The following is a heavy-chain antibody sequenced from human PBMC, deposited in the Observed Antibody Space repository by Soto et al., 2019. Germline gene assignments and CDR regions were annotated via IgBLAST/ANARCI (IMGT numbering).Heavy chain of an antibody. D-gene: IGHD3-10*01. V-gene: IGHV3-7*03. J-gene: IGHJ6*02. CDR3: ARVKNQRWYYYGSGLGGMDV. Sequence: EVQLVESGGGLVQPGGSLRLSCAASGFTFSSYWMSWVRQAPGKGLEWVANIKQDGSEKYYVDSVKGRFTISRDNAKNSLYLQINSRRAEDTAVYYCARVKNQRWYYYGSGLGGMDVWGQGATVTVSS. CDR1: GFTFSSYW. CDR2: IKQDGSEK.